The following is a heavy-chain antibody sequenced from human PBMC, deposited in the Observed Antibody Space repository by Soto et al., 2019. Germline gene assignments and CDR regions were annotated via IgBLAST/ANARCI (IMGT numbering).Heavy chain of an antibody. D-gene: IGHD3-10*01. CDR3: AKDQYYGSGSYYNFPSFDY. J-gene: IGHJ4*02. CDR2: ISGSGGST. V-gene: IGHV3-23*01. Sequence: GGSLRLSCAASGFTFSSYAMSWVRQAPGKGLEWVSAISGSGGSTYYADSVKGRFTISRDNSKNTLYLQMNSLRAEDTAVYYCAKDQYYGSGSYYNFPSFDYWGQGTLVTVSS. CDR1: GFTFSSYA.